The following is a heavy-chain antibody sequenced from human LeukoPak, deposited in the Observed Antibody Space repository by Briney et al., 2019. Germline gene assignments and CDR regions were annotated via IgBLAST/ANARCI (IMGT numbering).Heavy chain of an antibody. D-gene: IGHD3-22*01. Sequence: PGGSLRLSCVASGFTFSSYAMSWVRPAPGKGLEWVSIICGSGDSTYFADSVKGRFTISRDNSRDTLYLQMSSLRAEDTAVYYCAKAPPNYDSGGYPDYWGQGTLVTVSS. J-gene: IGHJ4*02. CDR1: GFTFSSYA. CDR3: AKAPPNYDSGGYPDY. V-gene: IGHV3-23*01. CDR2: ICGSGDST.